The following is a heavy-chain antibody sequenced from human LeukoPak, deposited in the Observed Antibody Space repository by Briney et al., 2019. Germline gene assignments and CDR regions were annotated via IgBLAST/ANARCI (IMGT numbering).Heavy chain of an antibody. V-gene: IGHV1-2*04. D-gene: IGHD3-10*01. CDR3: ARDPLRFGELFGNWFDP. Sequence: ASVKVSCKASGYTFTGYYMHWVRQAPGQGLEWMGWINPNSGGTNYAQKFQGWVTMTRDTSISTAYMELSRLRSDDTAVYYCARDPLRFGELFGNWFDPWGQGTLVTVSS. CDR2: INPNSGGT. CDR1: GYTFTGYY. J-gene: IGHJ5*02.